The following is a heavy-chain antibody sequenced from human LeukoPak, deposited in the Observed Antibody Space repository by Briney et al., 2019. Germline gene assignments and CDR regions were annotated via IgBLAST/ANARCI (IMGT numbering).Heavy chain of an antibody. J-gene: IGHJ3*02. CDR2: INHRGTT. D-gene: IGHD1-26*01. V-gene: IGHV4-34*01. CDR3: ARHGVEWELQFAYAFDI. CDR1: GDSFSGYY. Sequence: PSETLSLTCAVYGDSFSGYYWSWIRQPPGKGLEWIAEINHRGTTYYNPSLKSRVTISVDTSKNQFSLKLSSVTAADTAVYYCARHGVEWELQFAYAFDIWGQGTMVTVSS.